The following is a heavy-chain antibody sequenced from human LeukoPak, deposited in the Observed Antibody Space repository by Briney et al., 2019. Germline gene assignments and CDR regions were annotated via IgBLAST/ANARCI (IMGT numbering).Heavy chain of an antibody. D-gene: IGHD3-9*01. V-gene: IGHV4-59*01. J-gene: IGHJ4*02. CDR1: GGSITNYY. CDR2: IHYTGTT. CDR3: ARTTGYFDY. Sequence: SETLSLTCTVSGGSITNYYWSWIRQPPGKGLEWIGWIHYTGTTAYSPSLKSRVAISVDTSKNQFSLKLSSVTAADTAVYYCARTTGYFDYWGQGTLVTVSS.